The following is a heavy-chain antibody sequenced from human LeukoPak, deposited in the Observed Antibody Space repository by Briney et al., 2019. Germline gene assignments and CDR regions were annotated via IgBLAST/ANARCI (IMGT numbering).Heavy chain of an antibody. Sequence: PGGSLRLFCTASGFTFSDHYMTWIRQAPGKRLEWVSYVSDDSSILYYADSVKGRFTVSRDNARNSLYLQMNGLRVDDTAVYYCARDQYGSPLWGQGTMVTVSS. CDR1: GFTFSDHY. CDR3: ARDQYGSPL. D-gene: IGHD2/OR15-2a*01. CDR2: VSDDSSIL. V-gene: IGHV3-11*01. J-gene: IGHJ3*01.